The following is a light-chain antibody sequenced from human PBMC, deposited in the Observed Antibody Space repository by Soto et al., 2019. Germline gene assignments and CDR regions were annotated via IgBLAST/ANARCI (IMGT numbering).Light chain of an antibody. Sequence: QSALTQPASVSGSPWQSITISCTGTSSDVGGYNYVSWYQQHPGKAPKLMIYDVSNRPSGVSNRFSGSKSGNTASLTISGLQAEDEADYYCSSYTSSSTLDFGTGTKVTVL. V-gene: IGLV2-14*01. J-gene: IGLJ1*01. CDR3: SSYTSSSTLD. CDR1: SSDVGGYNY. CDR2: DVS.